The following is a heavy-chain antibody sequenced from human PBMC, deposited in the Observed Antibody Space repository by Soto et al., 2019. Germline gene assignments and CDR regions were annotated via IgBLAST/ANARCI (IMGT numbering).Heavy chain of an antibody. CDR2: ISGSGGST. CDR1: GFTFSSYA. Sequence: GGSLRLSCAASGFTFSSYAMSWVRQAPGKGLECVLAISGSGGSTYYADSVKGRFTISRDNSKNTLYLQMNSLRAEDTAVYYCAKDSVVVVVAATNFDYWGQGTLVTVSS. CDR3: AKDSVVVVVAATNFDY. D-gene: IGHD2-15*01. J-gene: IGHJ4*02. V-gene: IGHV3-23*01.